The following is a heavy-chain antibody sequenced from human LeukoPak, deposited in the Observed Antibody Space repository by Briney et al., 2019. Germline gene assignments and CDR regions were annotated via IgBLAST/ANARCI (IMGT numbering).Heavy chain of an antibody. V-gene: IGHV1-69*05. D-gene: IGHD1-7*01. CDR1: GGTFSSYA. CDR3: ARDSGWNYILDY. Sequence: SVKVSCKASGGTFSSYAISWLRQAPGQGLEWMGGIIPIFGTANYAQKFQGRVTITTDESTSTAYMELSSLRSEDTAVYYCARDSGWNYILDYWGQGTLVTVSS. CDR2: IIPIFGTA. J-gene: IGHJ4*02.